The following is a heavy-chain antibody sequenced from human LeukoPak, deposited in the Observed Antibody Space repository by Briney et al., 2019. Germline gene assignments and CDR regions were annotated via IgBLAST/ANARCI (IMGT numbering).Heavy chain of an antibody. J-gene: IGHJ6*04. Sequence: GGSLRLSCAASGFTFSSYSMNWVCQAPGKGLEWVSSISSSSSYIYYADSVKGRFTISRDNAKNSLYLQMNSLRAEDTAVYYCAELGITMIGGVWGKGTTVTISS. CDR3: AELGITMIGGV. D-gene: IGHD3-10*02. CDR1: GFTFSSYS. V-gene: IGHV3-21*01. CDR2: ISSSSSYI.